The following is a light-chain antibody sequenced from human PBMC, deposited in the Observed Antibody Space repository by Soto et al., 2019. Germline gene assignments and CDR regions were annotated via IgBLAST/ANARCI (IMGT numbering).Light chain of an antibody. Sequence: EVVMTQSPGTLSLSPGEAATLSCRASQSASGNYLAWYQQKRGQSPRLVIYDASSRATGIPDRFSGSGSGTDFTLTISRLEPEAFAVYFCYQYDSSPWTFGQGTKVDIK. CDR2: DAS. CDR1: QSASGNY. V-gene: IGKV3-20*01. J-gene: IGKJ1*01. CDR3: YQYDSSPWT.